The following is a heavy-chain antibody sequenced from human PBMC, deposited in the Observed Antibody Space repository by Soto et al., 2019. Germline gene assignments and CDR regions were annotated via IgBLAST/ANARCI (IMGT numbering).Heavy chain of an antibody. Sequence: QVQLVQSGAEVKKPGASVKVSCKASGYTFTSYAMHWVRQAPGQRLEWMGWINAGNGNTKYSQKFPCRVTTTRDTSASTAYGELSSLRSEDTAVYYCAGGLNGYLYYFDYWGQGTLVTVSS. CDR2: INAGNGNT. J-gene: IGHJ4*02. CDR3: AGGLNGYLYYFDY. D-gene: IGHD5-18*01. CDR1: GYTFTSYA. V-gene: IGHV1-3*01.